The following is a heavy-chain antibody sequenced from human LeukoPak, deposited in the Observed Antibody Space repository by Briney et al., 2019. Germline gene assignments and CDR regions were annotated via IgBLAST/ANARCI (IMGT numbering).Heavy chain of an antibody. CDR1: GGSISSSSYY. CDR3: ARVGPRAYYDYVWGSYRYTFDY. CDR2: IYYSGST. D-gene: IGHD3-16*02. J-gene: IGHJ4*02. V-gene: IGHV4-39*07. Sequence: SETLSLTCTVSGGSISSSSYYWGWIRQPPGKGLEWIGSIYYSGSTYYNPSLKSRVTISVATSKNQFSLKLSSVTAADTAVYYCARVGPRAYYDYVWGSYRYTFDYWGQGTPVTVSS.